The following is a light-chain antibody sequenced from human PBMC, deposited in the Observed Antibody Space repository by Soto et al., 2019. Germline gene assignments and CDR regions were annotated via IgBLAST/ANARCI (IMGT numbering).Light chain of an antibody. CDR3: QQSYSTPLT. CDR1: QSISSY. V-gene: IGKV1-39*01. Sequence: DLQMTQSPSSLSASVGDRVTITCRASQSISSYLNWYQQKPGKAPKLLIYPASSLQSGVPSRFSGSGSGTDFTLTISSLQPEDFATYYCQQSYSTPLTFGGGTKVEIK. J-gene: IGKJ4*01. CDR2: PAS.